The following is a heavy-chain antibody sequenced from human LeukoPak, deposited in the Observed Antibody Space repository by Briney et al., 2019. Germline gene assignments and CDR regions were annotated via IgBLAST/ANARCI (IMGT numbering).Heavy chain of an antibody. V-gene: IGHV3-23*01. D-gene: IGHD4-17*01. CDR2: ISGGGETT. Sequence: GGSLRLSCAASGFTFNNYAMNWVRQAPGKRLEWVSSISGGGETTYYADSAKGRFTISRDNSRNTLYLQMNSLRAEDTAVYYCARDYADYVGYFFFDYWGQGTLVTVSS. J-gene: IGHJ4*02. CDR3: ARDYADYVGYFFFDY. CDR1: GFTFNNYA.